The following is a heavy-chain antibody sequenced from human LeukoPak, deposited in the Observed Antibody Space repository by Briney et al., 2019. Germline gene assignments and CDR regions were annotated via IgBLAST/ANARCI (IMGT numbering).Heavy chain of an antibody. V-gene: IGHV4-30-2*01. CDR3: AREVVRVTTSWFDP. CDR1: GGSISSGGYS. CDR2: IYHSGST. D-gene: IGHD4-17*01. J-gene: IGHJ5*02. Sequence: SQTLSLTCAVSGGSISSGGYSWSWIRQPPGKGLEWIGYIYHSGSTYYNPSLKSRVTISVDRSKSQFSLKLSSVTAADTAVYYCAREVVRVTTSWFDPWGQGTLVTVSS.